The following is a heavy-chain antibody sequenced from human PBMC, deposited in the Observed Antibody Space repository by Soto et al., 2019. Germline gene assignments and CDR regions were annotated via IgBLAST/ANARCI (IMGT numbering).Heavy chain of an antibody. CDR3: PRTLPIVSTIIPDDFDL. V-gene: IGHV4-38-2*01. CDR2: IHPNGRT. J-gene: IGHJ4*02. D-gene: IGHD3-16*02. CDR1: GYCLANGNY. Sequence: KAXASLSLTFDVCGYCLANGNYLCWIRQPPGKGLEWIGSIHPNGRTYYNPSLKSRVTISLDTSKNAISLRVTSVTAADTAMYYCPRTLPIVSTIIPDDFDLCGRRTLVTVSS.